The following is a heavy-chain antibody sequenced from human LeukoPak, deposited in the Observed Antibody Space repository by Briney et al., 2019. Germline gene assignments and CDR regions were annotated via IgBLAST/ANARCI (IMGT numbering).Heavy chain of an antibody. CDR2: IWFDGSEK. Sequence: GGSLRLSCTASGFTFSNYGMHWVRQAPGKGLEWVAVIWFDGSEKYYADSVKGRFTISKDNSKNTLYLQMNSLRGEDTAARGTGLSYASPDYWGQGTLVTVSS. D-gene: IGHD3-16*01. CDR1: GFTFSNYG. J-gene: IGHJ4*02. V-gene: IGHV3-33*01. CDR3: GLSYASPDY.